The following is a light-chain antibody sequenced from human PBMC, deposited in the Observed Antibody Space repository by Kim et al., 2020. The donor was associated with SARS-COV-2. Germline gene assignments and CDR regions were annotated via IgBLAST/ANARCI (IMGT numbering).Light chain of an antibody. V-gene: IGLV3-27*01. CDR1: VLAKKY. Sequence: SYELTQPSSVSVSPGQTARITCSGDVLAKKYARWFQQKPGQAPVLVIYKDSERPSGIPERFSGSSSGTTVTLTNSGAQVEDEADYYCYSAADNIGVFGGGTQLTVL. J-gene: IGLJ3*02. CDR3: YSAADNIGV. CDR2: KDS.